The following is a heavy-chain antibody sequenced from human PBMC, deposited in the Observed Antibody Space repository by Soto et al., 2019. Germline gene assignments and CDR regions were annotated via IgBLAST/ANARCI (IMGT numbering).Heavy chain of an antibody. V-gene: IGHV4-31*02. CDR2: IYSSGTT. Sequence: RTWIRQYPGKGLEWIGYIYSSGTTFYNPSLKSRVTISMDTSKNQFSLELSSVTAADTAVYYCAREVVEITNFIDHWGQGSLVTVSS. J-gene: IGHJ4*02. CDR3: AREVVEITNFIDH. D-gene: IGHD1-1*01.